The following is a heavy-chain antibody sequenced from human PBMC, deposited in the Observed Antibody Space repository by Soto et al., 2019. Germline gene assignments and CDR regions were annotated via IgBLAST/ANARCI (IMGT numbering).Heavy chain of an antibody. CDR3: ARVNVRIALAGTEWYFDL. CDR2: IIPIFGTA. J-gene: IGHJ2*01. Sequence: QVQLVQSGAEVKKPGSSVKVSCKASGGTFSSYAISWVREAPGQGLEWMGGIIPIFGTANYAQKFQCRVTITADKATSTAYMGLSSLRSEDTAVYYCARVNVRIALAGTEWYFDLWGRGTLVTVSS. V-gene: IGHV1-69*06. D-gene: IGHD6-19*01. CDR1: GGTFSSYA.